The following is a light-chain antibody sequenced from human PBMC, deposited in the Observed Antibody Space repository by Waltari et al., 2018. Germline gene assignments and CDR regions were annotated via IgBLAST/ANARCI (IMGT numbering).Light chain of an antibody. J-gene: IGLJ2*01. CDR3: SSFAGSSQML. Sequence: QSALTQPPSASGSPGQSVTISCTGTSRDVGGFDYVSWYQQHPGKVPRLMISEVSKRPSGVPDRFSGSKSGNTASLTVSGLQVEDEADYYCSSFAGSSQMLFGGGTKLTVL. CDR1: SRDVGGFDY. CDR2: EVS. V-gene: IGLV2-8*01.